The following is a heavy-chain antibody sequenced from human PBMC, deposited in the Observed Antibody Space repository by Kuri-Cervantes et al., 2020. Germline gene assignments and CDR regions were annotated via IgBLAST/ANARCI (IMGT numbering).Heavy chain of an antibody. V-gene: IGHV3-23*01. D-gene: IGHD3-22*01. Sequence: LSLTCAASGFTFSSYAMSWVRQAPGKGLEWVSAISGSGGSTYYADSVKGRFTISRDNSKNTLYLQMNSLRAEDTAVYYCATYRGGGIGYYRLDYWGQGTLVTVSS. CDR2: ISGSGGST. CDR3: ATYRGGGIGYYRLDY. CDR1: GFTFSSYA. J-gene: IGHJ4*02.